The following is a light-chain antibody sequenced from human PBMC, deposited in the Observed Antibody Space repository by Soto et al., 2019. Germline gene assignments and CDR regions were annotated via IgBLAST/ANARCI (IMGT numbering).Light chain of an antibody. Sequence: DIQMTQSPSSLSASVGDRVAITCRAGQGITDYLNWYQQKAGKAPKLLISSASRLQSGVPSRFSGYRSGTDFTLTSNSLQPEDFATYYCQQTYSAPPTFGQGTKLE. V-gene: IGKV1-39*01. J-gene: IGKJ2*01. CDR1: QGITDY. CDR3: QQTYSAPPT. CDR2: SAS.